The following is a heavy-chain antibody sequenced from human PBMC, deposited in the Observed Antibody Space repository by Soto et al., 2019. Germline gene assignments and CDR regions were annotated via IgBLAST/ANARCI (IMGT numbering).Heavy chain of an antibody. CDR2: ISGSGGST. D-gene: IGHD3-16*02. J-gene: IGHJ3*02. Sequence: EVQLLESGGGLVQPGGSLRLSCAASGFTFSSYVMSWVRQAPGKGLEWVSAISGSGGSTYYADSVKGRFTISRDNSKNTLYLQMNSLRAEDTAVYYCAKDGGYDYIWGSYRYTSDAFDIWGQGTMVTVSS. CDR1: GFTFSSYV. V-gene: IGHV3-23*01. CDR3: AKDGGYDYIWGSYRYTSDAFDI.